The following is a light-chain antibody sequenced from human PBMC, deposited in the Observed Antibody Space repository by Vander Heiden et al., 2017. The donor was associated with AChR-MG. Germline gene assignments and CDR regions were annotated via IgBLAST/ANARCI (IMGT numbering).Light chain of an antibody. CDR3: HQYGSSPRT. J-gene: IGKJ1*01. CDR1: QMVSSNY. V-gene: IGKV3-20*01. Sequence: VLTHSPGTLSLSPGDTATLSCRVSQMVSSNYLAWYQHRPGQAPTLLIYGASIRATGVPARFSGSGSGTDFTLTISRLESEDFAVYYCHQYGSSPRTFGQGTRVEI. CDR2: GAS.